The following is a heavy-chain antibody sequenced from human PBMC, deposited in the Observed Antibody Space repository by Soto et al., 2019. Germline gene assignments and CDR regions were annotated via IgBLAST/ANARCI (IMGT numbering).Heavy chain of an antibody. CDR3: AMLLWFGYAFDL. V-gene: IGHV1-3*01. Sequence: QVQLVQSGAEVKKPGASVKVSCKASGYTFTSYAMHWVRQAPGQRLEWMGWINAGNGNTKYSQKFQGRVTITRDTSESTAYMELSSLRSEDTAVYYCAMLLWFGYAFDLWGQGTMVTVSS. CDR2: INAGNGNT. D-gene: IGHD3-10*01. J-gene: IGHJ3*01. CDR1: GYTFTSYA.